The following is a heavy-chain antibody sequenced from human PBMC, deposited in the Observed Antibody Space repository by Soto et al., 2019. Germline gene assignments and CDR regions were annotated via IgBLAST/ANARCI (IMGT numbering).Heavy chain of an antibody. V-gene: IGHV1-69*13. D-gene: IGHD6-19*01. CDR1: GGTFSSYA. J-gene: IGHJ6*02. CDR2: IIPNNGTA. CDR3: ARSKQWLVSGTDV. Sequence: GASVKVSCKASGGTFSSYAISWVRQAPGQGLEWMGGIIPNNGTANYAQKFQGRVTMTADASTSTAYMELRSLRSDDTAVYYCARSKQWLVSGTDVWGQGTTVTDSS.